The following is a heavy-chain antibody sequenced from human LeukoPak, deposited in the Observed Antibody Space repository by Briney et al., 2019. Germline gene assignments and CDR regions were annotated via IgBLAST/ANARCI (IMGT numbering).Heavy chain of an antibody. J-gene: IGHJ4*02. CDR1: GFTFSSFW. Sequence: PGGSLRLSCAASGFTFSSFWVHWVRQTPGKGLVWVSRVNSDGSSKTYADSVKGRFTISRDNAKNTLYLQMNSLRAEDTAVYYCVRDLNWGLGFDYWGQGTLVTVSS. CDR3: VRDLNWGLGFDY. V-gene: IGHV3-74*01. CDR2: VNSDGSSK. D-gene: IGHD7-27*01.